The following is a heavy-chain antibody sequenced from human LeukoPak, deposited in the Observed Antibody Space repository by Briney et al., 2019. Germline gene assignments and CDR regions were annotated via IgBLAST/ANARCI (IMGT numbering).Heavy chain of an antibody. CDR3: VRDALEGYYSYYYMDV. V-gene: IGHV4-59*11. D-gene: IGHD1-1*01. CDR1: GGPIISHY. Sequence: PSETLSLTCSVYGGPIISHYWSWIRQPPGKGLEWIGYISNSGSTDYNPSLRSRVTISINTSKNQFSLKLTSVTAADSAVYYYVRDALEGYYSYYYMDVWGRGTTVTVSS. J-gene: IGHJ6*03. CDR2: ISNSGST.